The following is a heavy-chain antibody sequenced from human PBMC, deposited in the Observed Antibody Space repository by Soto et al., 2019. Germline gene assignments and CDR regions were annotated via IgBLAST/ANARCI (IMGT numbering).Heavy chain of an antibody. V-gene: IGHV1-3*01. CDR2: NNGGNGDT. CDR3: ARGPLSLYSADFR. CDR1: GYTFTSYA. J-gene: IGHJ4*02. D-gene: IGHD1-26*01. Sequence: QVQLVQSGAEVKKPGASVRISCRTSGYTFTSYAITWLRHAPGQRLEWMGWNNGGNGDTKYSQKFQDRLSITRDTSATTVSLGLSSLTSEDTAIYYCARGPLSLYSADFRWGQGTLVTVSS.